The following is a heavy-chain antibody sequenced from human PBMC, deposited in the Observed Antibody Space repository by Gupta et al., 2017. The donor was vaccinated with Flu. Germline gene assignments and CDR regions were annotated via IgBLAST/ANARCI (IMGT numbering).Heavy chain of an antibody. D-gene: IGHD3-16*02. J-gene: IGHJ4*02. V-gene: IGHV3-48*02. CDR1: GFTLTSYT. CDR2: ISSSATTI. Sequence: EVQLVESGGGLVQPGGSLRLSCLASGFTLTSYTINSVRQAPGKGLEWLSYISSSATTIYYADSVKGRFTISRDTAQNSLFLQMNSLRDEDTAVYYCAREFSLSVPAPGYWGQGTLVTVSA. CDR3: AREFSLSVPAPGY.